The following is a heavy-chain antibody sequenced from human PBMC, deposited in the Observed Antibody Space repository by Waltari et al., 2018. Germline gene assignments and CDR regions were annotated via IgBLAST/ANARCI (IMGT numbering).Heavy chain of an antibody. CDR2: INHSGST. J-gene: IGHJ6*03. CDR1: GGSFSCSY. V-gene: IGHV4-34*01. Sequence: QVQLQQWGAGLLQPSETMSLTCAVYGGSFSCSYWRWIRQPPGTGLEWIGEINHSGSTNYNPSLKSRVTISVDTSKTQFSLKLSSVTAADTAVYYCARAQAYCSSTSCYGRGYYYYYMDVWGKGTTVTVSS. D-gene: IGHD2-2*01. CDR3: ARAQAYCSSTSCYGRGYYYYYMDV.